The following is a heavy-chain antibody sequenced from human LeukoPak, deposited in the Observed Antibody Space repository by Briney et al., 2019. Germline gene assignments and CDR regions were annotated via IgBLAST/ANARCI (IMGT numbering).Heavy chain of an antibody. CDR3: ARLQLGIGAFDI. CDR2: IYHSGST. J-gene: IGHJ3*02. CDR1: GGSFSGYY. D-gene: IGHD7-27*01. V-gene: IGHV4-38-2*01. Sequence: PSETLSLTCAVYGGSFSGYYWGWIRQPPGKGLEWIGSIYHSGSTYYNPSLKSRVTISVDTSKNQFSLKLSSVTAADTAVYYCARLQLGIGAFDIWGQGTMVTVSS.